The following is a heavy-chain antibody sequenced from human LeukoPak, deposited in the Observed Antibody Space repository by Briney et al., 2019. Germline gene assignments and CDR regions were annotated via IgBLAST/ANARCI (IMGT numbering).Heavy chain of an antibody. CDR3: AKDFWSGYYPNC. CDR1: GFTFSGYA. D-gene: IGHD3-3*01. CDR2: SGSGGST. J-gene: IGHJ4*02. Sequence: AGGSLRLSCAASGFTFSGYAMSWVRQAPGKGLEWVSGSGSGGSTYYADSVKGRFTISRDNSKNTLYLQMNSLRAEDTAVYCCAKDFWSGYYPNCWGQGTLVTVSS. V-gene: IGHV3-23*01.